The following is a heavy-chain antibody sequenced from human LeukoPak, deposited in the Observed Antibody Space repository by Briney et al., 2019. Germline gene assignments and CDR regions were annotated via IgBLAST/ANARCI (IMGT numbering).Heavy chain of an antibody. D-gene: IGHD2-15*01. CDR1: GGSISSSSYY. J-gene: IGHJ6*02. Sequence: TTSETLSLTCTVSGGSISSSSYYWSWIRRPPGKGLEWIGYIYYSGSTNYNPSLKSRVTISVDTSKNQFSLKLSSVTAADTAVYYCARYSSIYGIDVWGQGTTVTVSS. CDR2: IYYSGST. V-gene: IGHV4-61*01. CDR3: ARYSSIYGIDV.